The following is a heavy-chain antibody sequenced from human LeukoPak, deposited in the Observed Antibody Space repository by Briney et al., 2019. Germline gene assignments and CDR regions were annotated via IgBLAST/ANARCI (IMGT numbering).Heavy chain of an antibody. CDR1: GVSISSYY. CDR2: IYTSGST. V-gene: IGHV4-4*07. CDR3: ARDCAGGGSCNLDY. J-gene: IGHJ4*02. Sequence: SETLSLTCTVSGVSISSYYWSWIRQPPGKGLEWIGRIYTSGSTNYNPSLKSRVTISVDKSKNQFSLKLSSVTAADTAVYYCARDCAGGGSCNLDYWGQGTLVTVSS. D-gene: IGHD2-15*01.